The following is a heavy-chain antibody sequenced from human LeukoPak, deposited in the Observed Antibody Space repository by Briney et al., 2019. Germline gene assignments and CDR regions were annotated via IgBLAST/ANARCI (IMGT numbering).Heavy chain of an antibody. CDR3: AKGVLLIGVFDY. V-gene: IGHV3-23*01. CDR2: ISGSGGST. J-gene: IGHJ4*02. CDR1: GFTFSSYA. D-gene: IGHD2-15*01. Sequence: PGGSLRLSCAASGFTFSSYAMSWVRQAPGKGLEWVSAISGSGGSTYYADSVKGRFTISRDNSKNTLYLQMNSLRAQDTAVYYCAKGVLLIGVFDYWGQGTLVTVSS.